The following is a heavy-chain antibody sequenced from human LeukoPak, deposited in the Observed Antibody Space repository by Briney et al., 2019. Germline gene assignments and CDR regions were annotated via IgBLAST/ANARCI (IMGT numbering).Heavy chain of an antibody. CDR1: GFTFNTYG. CDR3: ARHQEEYYYDSSGYYYDY. D-gene: IGHD3-22*01. CDR2: IWYDGSNK. J-gene: IGHJ4*02. Sequence: GGSLRLSCAASGFTFNTYGMHWVRQAPGKGLEWVAVIWYDGSNKYYADSVKGRFTISRDNSKNTLYLQMNSLRAEDTAVYYCARHQEEYYYDSSGYYYDYWGQGTLVIVSS. V-gene: IGHV3-33*01.